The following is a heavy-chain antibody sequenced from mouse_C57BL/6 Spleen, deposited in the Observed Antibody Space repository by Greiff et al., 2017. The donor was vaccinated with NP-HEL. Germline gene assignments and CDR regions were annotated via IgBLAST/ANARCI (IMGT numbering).Heavy chain of an antibody. Sequence: QVQLQQSGAELARPGASVKLSCKASGYTFTSYGISWVKQRTGQGLEWIGEIYPRSGNTYYNEKFKGKATLTADKSSSTAYMELRSLTSEDSAVYFCARSPYYGSSPHYAMDYWGQGTSVTVSS. V-gene: IGHV1-81*01. CDR2: IYPRSGNT. CDR1: GYTFTSYG. D-gene: IGHD1-1*01. J-gene: IGHJ4*01. CDR3: ARSPYYGSSPHYAMDY.